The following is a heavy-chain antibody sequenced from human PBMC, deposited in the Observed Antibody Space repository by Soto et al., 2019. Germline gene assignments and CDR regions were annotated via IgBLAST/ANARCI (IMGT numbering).Heavy chain of an antibody. Sequence: ASVKVSCKASGYTFTRYDINWVRQATGQGLEWMGWMNPNSGNTGNAQKFQGRVTMTRNTSISTAYMELSSLRSEDPAVYYCVRVVGSYDCWGDYYTGARGMGVWGPGTKGTVSS. D-gene: IGHD3-3*01. V-gene: IGHV1-8*01. CDR3: VRVVGSYDCWGDYYTGARGMGV. J-gene: IGHJ6*02. CDR1: GYTFTRYD. CDR2: MNPNSGNT.